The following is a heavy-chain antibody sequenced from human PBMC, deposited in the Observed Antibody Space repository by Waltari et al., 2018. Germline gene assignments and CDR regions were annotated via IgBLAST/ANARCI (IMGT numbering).Heavy chain of an antibody. D-gene: IGHD3-10*01. J-gene: IGHJ4*01. V-gene: IGHV4-4*08. CDR3: ARGSGSPYFDS. CDR1: GDSATKYF. Sequence: QVQLLESGPGLVKPSETLSLTCSVSGDSATKYFWSWIRQPPGRGREWVGYFTNLGRTNYKAPRKSRLTISVDASKKFFSLKMTSVTAADTAVYFCARGSGSPYFDSWGQGTLVTV. CDR2: FTNLGRT.